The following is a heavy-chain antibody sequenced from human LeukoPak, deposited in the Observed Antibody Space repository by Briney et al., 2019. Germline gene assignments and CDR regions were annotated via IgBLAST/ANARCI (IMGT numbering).Heavy chain of an antibody. V-gene: IGHV3-30*02. CDR3: AKGGDLWDYYYYMDV. CDR1: GFIFSSYG. Sequence: GGSLRLSCAASGFIFSSYGMHWVRRAPGKGLEWVAYIRYDGSNKYYADSVKGRFTISRDNSKNTLYLQVNSLRPEDTAVYYCAKGGDLWDYYYYMDVWGKGTTVTVPS. CDR2: IRYDGSNK. D-gene: IGHD3-10*01. J-gene: IGHJ6*03.